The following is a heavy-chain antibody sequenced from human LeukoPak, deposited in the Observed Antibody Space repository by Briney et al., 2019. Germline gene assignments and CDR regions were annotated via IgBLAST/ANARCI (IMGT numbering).Heavy chain of an antibody. CDR3: ARGRGDYIWGSYRYYASFYFDY. V-gene: IGHV4-34*01. CDR1: GGSFSGYY. CDR2: INHSGST. Sequence: PSETLSLTGAVYGGSFSGYYWSWIRQPPGKGLEWIGEINHSGSTNYNPSLKSRVTISVDTSKNQFSLKLSSVTAADTAVYYCARGRGDYIWGSYRYYASFYFDYWGQGTLVTVSS. D-gene: IGHD3-16*02. J-gene: IGHJ4*02.